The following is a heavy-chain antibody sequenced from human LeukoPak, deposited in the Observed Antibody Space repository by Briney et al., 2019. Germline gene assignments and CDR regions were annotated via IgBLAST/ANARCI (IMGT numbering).Heavy chain of an antibody. CDR3: ARRDYYGSGLDV. Sequence: PGGSLRLSCAASGFTFSNYWMHWVRQAPGKGLEWVSRLNSDGTSISYADSVKGRSTISRDNAKNTLYLLMNSLRAEDTAVYYCARRDYYGSGLDVWGQGTTVTVSS. CDR1: GFTFSNYW. J-gene: IGHJ6*02. D-gene: IGHD3-10*01. CDR2: LNSDGTSI. V-gene: IGHV3-74*01.